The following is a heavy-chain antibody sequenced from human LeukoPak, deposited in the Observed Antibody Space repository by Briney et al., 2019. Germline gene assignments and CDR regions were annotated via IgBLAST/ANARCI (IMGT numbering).Heavy chain of an antibody. CDR3: AKDSQVFTY. J-gene: IGHJ3*01. D-gene: IGHD3-22*01. CDR2: ISGSSGGSP. Sequence: PGGSLRLSCAASGFTFSSYAMNWVRQAPGKWLEWVSGISGSSGGSPNYADSVKGRFTVSRDNSKNTVYLQMNSLRAEDTAVYYCAKDSQVFTYWGQGTMVTVSS. V-gene: IGHV3-23*01. CDR1: GFTFSSYA.